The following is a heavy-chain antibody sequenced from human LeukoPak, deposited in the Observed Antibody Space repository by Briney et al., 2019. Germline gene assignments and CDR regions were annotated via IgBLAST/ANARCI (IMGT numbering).Heavy chain of an antibody. Sequence: SETLSLTCAVYGGSFSGYYWSWIRQPPGKGLEWIGEINHSRSTNYNPSLKSRVTISVDTSKNQFSLKLSSVTAADTAVYYCARGSMVGNWFDPWGQGTLVTVSS. J-gene: IGHJ5*02. D-gene: IGHD3-10*01. CDR1: GGSFSGYY. CDR3: ARGSMVGNWFDP. V-gene: IGHV4-34*01. CDR2: INHSRST.